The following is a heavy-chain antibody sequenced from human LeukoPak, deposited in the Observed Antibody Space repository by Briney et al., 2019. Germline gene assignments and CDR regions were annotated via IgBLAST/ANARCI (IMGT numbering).Heavy chain of an antibody. D-gene: IGHD1-26*01. CDR1: GGSFSGYY. Sequence: SETLSLTCAVYGGSFSGYYWSWIRQPPGKGLEWIGEINHSGSTNYNPSLKSRVTISVDKSKNQFSLKLSSVTAADTAVYYCARGGVGATFDYWGQGTLVTVSS. CDR3: ARGGVGATFDY. CDR2: INHSGST. J-gene: IGHJ4*02. V-gene: IGHV4-34*01.